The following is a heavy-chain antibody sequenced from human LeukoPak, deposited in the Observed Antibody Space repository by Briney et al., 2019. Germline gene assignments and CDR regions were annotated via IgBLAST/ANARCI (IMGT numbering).Heavy chain of an antibody. CDR3: ARSGGLQKFDY. CDR2: ISYDGNTI. CDR1: EFTFSNYA. Sequence: GRSLRLSCAASEFTFSNYALHWVRQAPGKGLQWVAVISYDGNTIHYADSVKGRFIISRDTSKNTLYLQMNSLRAEDTAVYYCARSGGLQKFDYWGQGTLVTVSS. V-gene: IGHV3-30-3*01. D-gene: IGHD4-11*01. J-gene: IGHJ4*02.